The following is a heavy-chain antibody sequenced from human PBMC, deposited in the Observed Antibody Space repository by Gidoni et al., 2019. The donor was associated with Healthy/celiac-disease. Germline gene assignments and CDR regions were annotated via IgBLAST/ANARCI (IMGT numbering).Heavy chain of an antibody. Sequence: QVQLVESGGGLVKPGGSLRLSCAASGFNFSDYSMSWMRQAPGKGLEWVSYISSSSSYTTYADSVKGRFTISRDNAKNSLYLQMNSLRAEYTAVYYCARDFSCSSTSCHAFDIWGQGTMVTVSS. CDR3: ARDFSCSSTSCHAFDI. V-gene: IGHV3-11*05. CDR2: ISSSSSYT. J-gene: IGHJ3*02. D-gene: IGHD2-2*01. CDR1: GFNFSDYS.